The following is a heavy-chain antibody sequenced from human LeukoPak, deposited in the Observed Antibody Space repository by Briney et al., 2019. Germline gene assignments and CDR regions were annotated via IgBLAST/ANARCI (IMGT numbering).Heavy chain of an antibody. CDR1: GFTFDSYA. V-gene: IGHV3-7*01. Sequence: GGSLRLSCTASGFTFDSYAMSWVRQAPGKGLEWVANIKQDGSEKYYVDSVKGRFTISRDNAKNSLYLQMNSLRAEDTAVYYCASTEWGYWGQGTLVTVSS. J-gene: IGHJ4*02. CDR2: IKQDGSEK. D-gene: IGHD1-14*01. CDR3: ASTEWGY.